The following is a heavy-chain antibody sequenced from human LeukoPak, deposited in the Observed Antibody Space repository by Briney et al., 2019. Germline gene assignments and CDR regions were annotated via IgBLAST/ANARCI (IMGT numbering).Heavy chain of an antibody. Sequence: KPSQTLSLTCAVSGGSISSGGYYWSWIRQPPGKGLEWIAYISDIGSINYNPSLKSRVTISLDTSKNQFSLKLSSVTAADTAVYYCAGHHPRNTVDFWGQGTLVTVS. D-gene: IGHD2-8*02. CDR1: GGSISSGGYY. V-gene: IGHV4-61*08. J-gene: IGHJ4*02. CDR3: AGHHPRNTVDF. CDR2: ISDIGSI.